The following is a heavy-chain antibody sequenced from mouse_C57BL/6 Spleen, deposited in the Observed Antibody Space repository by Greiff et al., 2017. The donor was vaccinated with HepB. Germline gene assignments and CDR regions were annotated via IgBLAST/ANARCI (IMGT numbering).Heavy chain of an antibody. V-gene: IGHV1-59*01. Sequence: QVQLQQPGAELVRPGTSVKLSCKASGYTFTSYWMHWVKQRPGQGLEWIGVIDPSDSYTNYNQKFKGKATLTVDTSSSTAYMQLSSLTSEDSAVYYCARSWEYGNPFAYWGQGTLVTVSA. CDR3: ARSWEYGNPFAY. D-gene: IGHD2-1*01. CDR2: IDPSDSYT. J-gene: IGHJ3*01. CDR1: GYTFTSYW.